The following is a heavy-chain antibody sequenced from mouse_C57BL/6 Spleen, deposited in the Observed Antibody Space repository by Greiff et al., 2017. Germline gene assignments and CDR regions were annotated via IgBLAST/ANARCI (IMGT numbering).Heavy chain of an antibody. CDR3: ARRYYGNSWYFDV. V-gene: IGHV1-80*01. D-gene: IGHD2-1*01. CDR2: IYPGDGDT. J-gene: IGHJ1*03. CDR1: GYAFSSYW. Sequence: VKVVESGAELVKPGASVKISCKASGYAFSSYWMNWVKQRPGKGLEWIGQIYPGDGDTNYNGKFKGKATLTADKSSSTAYMQLSSLTSEDSAVYFCARRYYGNSWYFDVWGTGTTVTVSS.